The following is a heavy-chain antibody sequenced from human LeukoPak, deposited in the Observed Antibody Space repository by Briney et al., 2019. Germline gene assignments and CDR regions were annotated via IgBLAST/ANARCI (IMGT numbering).Heavy chain of an antibody. Sequence: SETLSLTCTVSGGSISSGSYYWRWIRQPAGKGLEWIVRIYTSGSTNYNPSLKSRVTISVDTSKNQFSLKLSSVTAADTAVYYCARASYYYDSSGYFDLFDYWGQGTLVTVSS. CDR1: GGSISSGSYY. D-gene: IGHD3-22*01. CDR2: IYTSGST. CDR3: ARASYYYDSSGYFDLFDY. V-gene: IGHV4-61*02. J-gene: IGHJ4*02.